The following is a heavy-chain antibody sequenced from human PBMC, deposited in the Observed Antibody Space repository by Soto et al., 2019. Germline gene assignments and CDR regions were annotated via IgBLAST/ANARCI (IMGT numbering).Heavy chain of an antibody. D-gene: IGHD7-27*01. CDR2: IYSGGST. J-gene: IGHJ6*03. CDR3: ARETTGPGYYYYYYMDV. Sequence: GGSLRLSCAASGFTVSSNYMSWVRQAPGKGLEWVSVIYSGGSTYYADSVKGRFTISRDNSKNTLYLQMNSLRAEDTAVYYCARETTGPGYYYYYYMDVWGKGTTVTVSS. CDR1: GFTVSSNY. V-gene: IGHV3-66*01.